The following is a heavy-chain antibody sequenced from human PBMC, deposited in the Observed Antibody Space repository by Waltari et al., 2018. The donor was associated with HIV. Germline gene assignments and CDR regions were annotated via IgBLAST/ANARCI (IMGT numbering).Heavy chain of an antibody. CDR3: ARGGNYYDSSGYLYGMDV. J-gene: IGHJ6*02. Sequence: QVHLQQWGAGLLKPSETLSLTCAVYGGSFRGYYWSWIRQPPGKGLEWIGEINHSGSTNYNPSLKSRVTISVDTSKNQFSLKLSSVTAADTAVYYCARGGNYYDSSGYLYGMDVWGQGTTVTVSS. V-gene: IGHV4-34*01. CDR2: INHSGST. CDR1: GGSFRGYY. D-gene: IGHD3-22*01.